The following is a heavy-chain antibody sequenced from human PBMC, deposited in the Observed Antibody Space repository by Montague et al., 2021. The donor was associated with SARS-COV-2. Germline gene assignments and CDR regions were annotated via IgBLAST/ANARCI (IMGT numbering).Heavy chain of an antibody. CDR3: ARETMTADALDI. J-gene: IGHJ3*02. V-gene: IGHV4-59*02. Sequence: SETLSLTCTVSGASVGSSDWGWVRQSPGKGLEWIGYFYSVGSTDYNPSLKSRATISRDTSKNQFSLKVWSVTAVDTAVYYCARETMTADALDIWGQGTMVTVSS. CDR1: GASVGSSD. CDR2: FYSVGST. D-gene: IGHD1-14*01.